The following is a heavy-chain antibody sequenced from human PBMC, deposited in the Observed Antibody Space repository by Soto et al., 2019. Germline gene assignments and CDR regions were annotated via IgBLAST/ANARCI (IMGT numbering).Heavy chain of an antibody. V-gene: IGHV3-23*01. D-gene: IGHD3-9*01. CDR3: AKFDGGVSGPVDY. CDR1: GVTFSSCA. J-gene: IGHJ4*02. CDR2: ISGAGKNT. Sequence: GVSLRLSCAASGVTFSSCAMGWVRQAPGEGLQWVSGISGAGKNTYYGDSMKGRIAISRDNSKNTAYLQMNSLRVDDTALYYCAKFDGGVSGPVDYWGQGTLVTVSS.